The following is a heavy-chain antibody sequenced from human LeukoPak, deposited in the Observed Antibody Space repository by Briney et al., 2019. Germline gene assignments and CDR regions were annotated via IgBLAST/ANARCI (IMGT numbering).Heavy chain of an antibody. CDR2: ISDDGSSA. J-gene: IGHJ4*02. V-gene: IGHV3-74*01. D-gene: IGHD2-2*03. CDR1: GFTFCNYW. CDR3: VSGYCSSTTCYRGAY. Sequence: PGGSLRLSCAASGFTFCNYWMHWVRQAPGKGLLWVSRISDDGSSANYADSVQGRFTISRDNAKNTVYLQMYSLRAEDTAVYYCVSGYCSSTTCYRGAYWGQGTLVTVSS.